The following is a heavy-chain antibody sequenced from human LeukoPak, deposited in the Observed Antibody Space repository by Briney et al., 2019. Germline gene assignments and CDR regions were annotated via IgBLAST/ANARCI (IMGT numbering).Heavy chain of an antibody. CDR2: IIPIFGTA. CDR1: GGTFSSYA. V-gene: IGHV1-69*01. J-gene: IGHJ4*02. CDR3: TRDGTMSTRAPGGVPDY. D-gene: IGHD3-10*02. Sequence: GASVKVSCKASGGTFSSYAISWVRQAPGQGLEWMGGIIPIFGTANYAQKFQGRVTITADESTSTAYMELSRLRSDDTAVYYCTRDGTMSTRAPGGVPDYWGQGTLVTVSS.